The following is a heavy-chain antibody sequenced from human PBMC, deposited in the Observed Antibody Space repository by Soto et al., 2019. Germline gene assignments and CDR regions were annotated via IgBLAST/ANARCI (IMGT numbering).Heavy chain of an antibody. CDR2: INHSGST. CDR3: ARGRYDYIWGSYRSNWFDP. J-gene: IGHJ5*02. D-gene: IGHD3-16*02. V-gene: IGHV4-34*01. CDR1: GGSFSGYY. Sequence: QVQLQQWGAGLLKPSETLSLTCAVYGGSFSGYYWSWIRQPPGKGLEWIGEINHSGSTNYNPSLKCRVTISVDTSKNQFSLKLSSVTAADTAVYYCARGRYDYIWGSYRSNWFDPWGQGTLVTVSS.